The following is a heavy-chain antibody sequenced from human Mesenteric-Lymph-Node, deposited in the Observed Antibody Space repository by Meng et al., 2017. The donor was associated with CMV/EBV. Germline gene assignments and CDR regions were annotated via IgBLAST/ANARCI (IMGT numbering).Heavy chain of an antibody. CDR2: ISYEGNHK. J-gene: IGHJ4*02. D-gene: IGHD6-6*01. CDR3: ARGYTSSSRPIDF. V-gene: IGHV3-30*04. Sequence: CAASGFNFSNYAMYWVRQAPGKGLEWVTVISYEGNHKYYTDSVKGRFTISRDDSKNTLSLQMSGLRGEDTAVYYCARGYTSSSRPIDFWGQGTLVTVSS. CDR1: GFNFSNYA.